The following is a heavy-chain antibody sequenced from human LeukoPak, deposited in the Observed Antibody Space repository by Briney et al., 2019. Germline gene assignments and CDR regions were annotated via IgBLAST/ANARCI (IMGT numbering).Heavy chain of an antibody. CDR3: ATGVTIFGVVISYYFDY. CDR1: GGSISSSSYY. J-gene: IGHJ4*02. Sequence: PSETLSLTCTVSGGSISSSSYYWGWIRQPPGKGLGWIGSIYYSGSTYYNPSLKSRVTISVDTSKNQFSLKLSSVTAADTAVYYCATGVTIFGVVISYYFDYWGQGTLVTVSS. D-gene: IGHD3-3*01. CDR2: IYYSGST. V-gene: IGHV4-39*01.